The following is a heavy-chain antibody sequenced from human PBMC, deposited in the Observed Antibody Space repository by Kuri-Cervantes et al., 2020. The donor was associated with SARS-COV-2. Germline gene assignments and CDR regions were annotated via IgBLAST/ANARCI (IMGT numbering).Heavy chain of an antibody. CDR2: ISWNSGSI. CDR3: ARVQLGFWSRFDP. D-gene: IGHD3-3*01. J-gene: IGHJ5*02. Sequence: GGSLRLSCAASGFTFDDYAMHWVRQAPGKGLEWVSGISWNSGSIGYADSVKGRFTISRDNAKNSLYLQMNSLRAEDTAVYYCARVQLGFWSRFDPWGQGTLVTVSS. CDR1: GFTFDDYA. V-gene: IGHV3-9*01.